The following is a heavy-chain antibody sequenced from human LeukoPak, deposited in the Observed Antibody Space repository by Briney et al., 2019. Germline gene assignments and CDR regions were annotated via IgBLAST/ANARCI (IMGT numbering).Heavy chain of an antibody. CDR2: IYSGGST. J-gene: IGHJ4*02. CDR1: GFTVCSNY. CDR3: ARGHGDYSFDY. V-gene: IGHV3-66*01. D-gene: IGHD4-17*01. Sequence: GGSLSLSCAASGFTVCSNYMSWVRQAPGKGMEWVSVIYSGGSTYYADSVKGRFTISRDNSKNTLYLQMNSPRAEDTAVYYCARGHGDYSFDYWGQGTLVTVSS.